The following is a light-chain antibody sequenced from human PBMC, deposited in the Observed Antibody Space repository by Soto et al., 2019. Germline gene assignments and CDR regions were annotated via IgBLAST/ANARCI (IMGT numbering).Light chain of an antibody. CDR2: AAP. J-gene: IGKJ1*01. CDR1: QSISSY. V-gene: IGKV1-39*01. CDR3: QQSYSTSWT. Sequence: IHMTLSPSSLSASVGDRVTITCRASQSISSYLNWFQQKPGKAPKLLIYAAPSLQSGVPERFSGSGSGTDFTLTIRRLEPEDFAAYNCQQSYSTSWTFGQGTKVDIK.